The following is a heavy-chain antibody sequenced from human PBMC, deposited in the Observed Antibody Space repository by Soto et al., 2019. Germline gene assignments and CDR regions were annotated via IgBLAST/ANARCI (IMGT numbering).Heavy chain of an antibody. D-gene: IGHD3-22*01. CDR3: ARHADSSGYYRSDY. V-gene: IGHV5-51*01. CDR1: GYRFTIDW. CDR2: IYPGDSDT. Sequence: GESLKISCNVSGYRFTIDWIGWVRPRPGKGLEWMGIIYPGDSDTRYSPSFQGQVTISADKSISTAYLQWSSLKASDTAMYYCARHADSSGYYRSDYWGQGTLVTVSS. J-gene: IGHJ4*02.